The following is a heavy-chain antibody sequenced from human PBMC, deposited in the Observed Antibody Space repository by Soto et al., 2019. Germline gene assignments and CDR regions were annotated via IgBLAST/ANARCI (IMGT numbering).Heavy chain of an antibody. V-gene: IGHV2-5*01. CDR3: TLRQDSSRGPIY. J-gene: IGHJ4*02. CDR1: GFSLTTRGMT. Sequence: QITLKESGPTLVKPTQTLTLTCTVSGFSLTTRGMTLGWIRQPPGKAPEWLALAYEYSPSLQNRLTFTKDTSNNQVVLTMTNVDPGDTATYYCTLRQDSSRGPIYWGQGIQVTVSS. CDR2: AYE. D-gene: IGHD2-2*01.